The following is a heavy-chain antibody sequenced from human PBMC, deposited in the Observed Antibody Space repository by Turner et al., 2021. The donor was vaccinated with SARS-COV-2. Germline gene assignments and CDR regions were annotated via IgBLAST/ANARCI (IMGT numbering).Heavy chain of an antibody. Sequence: QVQLAQSGAEVKKPGASVQVSCKASGYTFTGYYMHWVRQAPGQGLEWMGWINPNSGGTNYAQKFQGRVTMTRDTPISTAYMDQSSLRSDDTAVYYCAREGAPVSSSSRVWFDPWGQGTLVTVSS. CDR3: AREGAPVSSSSRVWFDP. D-gene: IGHD6-6*01. CDR2: INPNSGGT. V-gene: IGHV1-2*02. CDR1: GYTFTGYY. J-gene: IGHJ5*02.